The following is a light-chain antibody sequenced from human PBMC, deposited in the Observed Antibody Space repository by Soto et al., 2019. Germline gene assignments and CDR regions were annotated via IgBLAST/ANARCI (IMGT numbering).Light chain of an antibody. Sequence: QSALTQPASVSGSPGQSITISCTGISNDVGTYNPVSWYQHHPGKAPKLIIYEASKRPSGVPNRFSGSKSGNTASLTISGLHAEDEADYYCCSYGRSVVFGGGTKVTVL. V-gene: IGLV2-23*01. CDR2: EAS. CDR1: SNDVGTYNP. CDR3: CSYGRSVV. J-gene: IGLJ2*01.